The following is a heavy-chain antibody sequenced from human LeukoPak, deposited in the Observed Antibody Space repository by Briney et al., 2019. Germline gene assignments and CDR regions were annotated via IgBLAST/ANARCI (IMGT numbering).Heavy chain of an antibody. J-gene: IGHJ4*02. CDR1: GGSIINFY. CDR3: ARLDENFDILTGYFRC. Sequence: SETLSLTCDVSGGSIINFYWSWVRQSPGKGLEWIGHIYYSGSTTYNPSLRTRVNISLDTSKKVFSLNLNSLTAADTAVYYCARLDENFDILTGYFRCWGQGTLVSVSS. V-gene: IGHV4-59*01. CDR2: IYYSGST. D-gene: IGHD3-9*01.